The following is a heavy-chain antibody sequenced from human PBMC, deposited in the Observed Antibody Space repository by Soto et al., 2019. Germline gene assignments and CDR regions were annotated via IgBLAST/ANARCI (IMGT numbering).Heavy chain of an antibody. Sequence: EVQLVESGGGLIQPGGSLRLSCAASGFTFSSNDMNWVRQAPGKALEWVSLIYSGGSTYNADSVKGRFTISRDNSKNTLYLQMSSLRTEDTAVYYCANRPLFPAAPWGQGTIVTFS. V-gene: IGHV3-53*01. CDR3: ANRPLFPAAP. CDR1: GFTFSSND. J-gene: IGHJ3*01. D-gene: IGHD3-10*01. CDR2: IYSGGST.